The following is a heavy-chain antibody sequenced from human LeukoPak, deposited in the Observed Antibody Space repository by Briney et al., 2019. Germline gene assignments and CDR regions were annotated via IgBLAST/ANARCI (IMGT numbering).Heavy chain of an antibody. CDR2: INPKSGET. CDR3: AREAGDNTYNA. J-gene: IGHJ3*01. D-gene: IGHD7-27*01. Sequence: ASVKVSCKASGYTFTGYYMHWVRQAPGQGLEWMGWINPKSGETRYEQNFQGRVTMTRDTSITTAYMELSRLRSDDTAVYYCAREAGDNTYNAWGQGTMVTVSS. CDR1: GYTFTGYY. V-gene: IGHV1-2*02.